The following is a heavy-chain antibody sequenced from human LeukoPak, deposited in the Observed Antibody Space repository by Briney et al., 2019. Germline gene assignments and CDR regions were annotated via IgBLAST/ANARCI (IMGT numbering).Heavy chain of an antibody. Sequence: PGRSLRLSCAASGFTFSSYAMHWVRQAPGKGLEWVAVISYDGSNKYYADSVKGRFTISRDNSKNTLYLQMNSLRAEDTAVYYCAREKVGATGNGMDVWGQGTTVTVSS. CDR1: GFTFSSYA. D-gene: IGHD1-26*01. CDR2: ISYDGSNK. V-gene: IGHV3-30-3*01. CDR3: AREKVGATGNGMDV. J-gene: IGHJ6*02.